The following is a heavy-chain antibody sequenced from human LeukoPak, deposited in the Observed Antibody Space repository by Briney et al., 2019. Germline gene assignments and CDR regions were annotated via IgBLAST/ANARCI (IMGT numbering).Heavy chain of an antibody. D-gene: IGHD6-13*01. CDR3: AKDIAAGGTAWYFDL. CDR1: GFTFSNYW. Sequence: GGSLRLSCSSSGFTFSNYWMSWVRQAPGKGLEWVANIKQDGSATYYGDSVKGRFTISRDNAKTSVYLQMSSLRAEDTAVYHCAKDIAAGGTAWYFDLWGRGSLVTVSS. CDR2: IKQDGSAT. J-gene: IGHJ2*01. V-gene: IGHV3-7*04.